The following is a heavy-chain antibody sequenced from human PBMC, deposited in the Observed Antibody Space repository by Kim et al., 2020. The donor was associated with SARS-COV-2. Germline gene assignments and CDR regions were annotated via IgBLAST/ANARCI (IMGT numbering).Heavy chain of an antibody. V-gene: IGHV3-7*03. J-gene: IGHJ3*02. CDR3: ASEAVVVTASGAFDI. Sequence: GGSLRLSCAASGFTLSHYWMTWVRQAPGKGLVWVANINQDGGVKQYVDSVKGRFTISRDNAKNSLFLQMNSLRAEDTAVYYCASEAVVVTASGAFDIWGQGTMVAVSS. D-gene: IGHD2-21*02. CDR1: GFTLSHYW. CDR2: INQDGGVK.